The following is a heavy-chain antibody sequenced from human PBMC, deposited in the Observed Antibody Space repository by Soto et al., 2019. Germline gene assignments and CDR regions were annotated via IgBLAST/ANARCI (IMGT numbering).Heavy chain of an antibody. CDR3: AKTLVGGGALDI. CDR2: VYPDDSDI. Sequence: PGESLKISCKGSGYSFGNFWIAWVRQMPGKGLEWMGIVYPDDSDIRYSPSFQGQVTISADKSVSTAYLHLSTLRASDTAKYFCAKTLVGGGALDIWGQGTVVTVSS. D-gene: IGHD1-26*01. V-gene: IGHV5-51*01. CDR1: GYSFGNFW. J-gene: IGHJ3*02.